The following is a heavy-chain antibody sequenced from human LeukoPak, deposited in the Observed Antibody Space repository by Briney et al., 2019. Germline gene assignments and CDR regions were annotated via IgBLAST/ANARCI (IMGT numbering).Heavy chain of an antibody. CDR3: ARGYYGDHPYFDY. CDR1: GFTFSTYA. CDR2: INANGGST. Sequence: GGSLRLSCAASGFTFSTYAMSWVRQAPGKGLEWVSGINANGGSTGYADSVKGRFTISRDNAKNSLYLQMNSLRAEDTALYYCARGYYGDHPYFDYWGQGTLVTVSS. D-gene: IGHD4-17*01. V-gene: IGHV3-20*04. J-gene: IGHJ4*02.